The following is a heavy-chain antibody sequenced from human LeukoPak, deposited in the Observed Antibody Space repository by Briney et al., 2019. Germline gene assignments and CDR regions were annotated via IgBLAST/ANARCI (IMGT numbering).Heavy chain of an antibody. D-gene: IGHD6-19*01. CDR3: AKDITSGWFSYAFDI. CDR2: ISGSGGST. CDR1: GFTFSSYA. J-gene: IGHJ3*02. Sequence: GGSLRLSCAASGFTFSSYAMSWVRQAPGKGLEWVSAISGSGGSTYYADSVKGRFTISRDNSKNTLYLHMNSLRAEDTAVYYCAKDITSGWFSYAFDIWGQGTMVTVSS. V-gene: IGHV3-23*01.